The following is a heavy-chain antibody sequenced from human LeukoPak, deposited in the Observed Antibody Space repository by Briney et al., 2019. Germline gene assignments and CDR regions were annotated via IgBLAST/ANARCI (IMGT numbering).Heavy chain of an antibody. CDR1: GFTFSSYA. V-gene: IGHV3-23*01. Sequence: GGSLRLSCAASGFTFSSYAMSWVRQAPGKGRECVSSISGRGCSTYYADSVKARFTIPRDNSKNTLYLQMKSLRAEDTAVYYCAKVYGSGYYPYCYYYMDVWGKGTTVTVSS. J-gene: IGHJ6*03. D-gene: IGHD3-22*01. CDR2: ISGRGCST. CDR3: AKVYGSGYYPYCYYYMDV.